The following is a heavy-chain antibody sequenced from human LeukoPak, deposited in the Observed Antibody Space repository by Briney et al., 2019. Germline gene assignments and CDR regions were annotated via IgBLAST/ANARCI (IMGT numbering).Heavy chain of an antibody. CDR1: GLTYSSYA. D-gene: IGHD5-18*01. J-gene: IGHJ5*01. Sequence: GGTLRLSRAVSGLTYSSYAMRWVTHAPGKGLEWVSSIWGRRLCTYYAAPVKRRFTISKDNSKHTLYLQMNSLRAEDTAVYYSAKAGIQLWFDYWGQGTLVTVSS. CDR3: AKAGIQLWFDY. CDR2: IWGRRLCT. V-gene: IGHV3-23*01.